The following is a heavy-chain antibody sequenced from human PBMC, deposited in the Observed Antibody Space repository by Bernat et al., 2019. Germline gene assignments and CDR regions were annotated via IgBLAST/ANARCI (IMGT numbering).Heavy chain of an antibody. V-gene: IGHV3-15*01. D-gene: IGHD3-3*01. CDR1: GFTFSNAW. J-gene: IGHJ6*03. CDR3: TTAQHHICAFWSGGYSYYYMDV. Sequence: EVQLVESGGGLVKPGGSLRLSCAASGFTFSNAWMNWVRQAPGKGLEWVGRIKRKTDGGTTDYAAPVQGSFTISRDDSKTTLYLQMTSLKTEDTAVYYCTTAQHHICAFWSGGYSYYYMDVWGKGTTVTVSS. CDR2: IKRKTDGGTT.